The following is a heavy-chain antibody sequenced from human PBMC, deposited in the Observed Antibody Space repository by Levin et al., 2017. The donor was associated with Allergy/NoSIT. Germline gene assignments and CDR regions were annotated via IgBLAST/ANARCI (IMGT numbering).Heavy chain of an antibody. CDR2: IYNSGRT. CDR1: GGSISSYY. J-gene: IGHJ6*02. Sequence: MSSETLSLTCTVSGGSISSYYWNWIRQSPGKGLEWIGYIYNSGRTNYNPSLKSRVTISVDTSKNQFSLKLSSVTAADTAVYYCARWYNDYYGVDVWGQGTTVTVSS. CDR3: ARWYNDYYGVDV. D-gene: IGHD1-14*01. V-gene: IGHV4-59*01.